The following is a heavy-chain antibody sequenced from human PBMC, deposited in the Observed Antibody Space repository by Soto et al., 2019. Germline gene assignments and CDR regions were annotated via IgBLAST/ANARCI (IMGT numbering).Heavy chain of an antibody. CDR3: ARLIAVAGIHYYGMDV. D-gene: IGHD6-19*01. V-gene: IGHV5-51*01. J-gene: IGHJ6*02. CDR2: IYPGDSDT. CDR1: GYSFTSYW. Sequence: PGESLKISCKASGYSFTSYWIGWVRQMPGKGLEWMGIIYPGDSDTRYSPSFQGQVTISADKSISTAYLQWSSLKASDTAMYYCARLIAVAGIHYYGMDVWGQGTTVTVSS.